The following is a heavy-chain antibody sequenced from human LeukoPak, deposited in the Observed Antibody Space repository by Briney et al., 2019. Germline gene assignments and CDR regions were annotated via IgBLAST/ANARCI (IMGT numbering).Heavy chain of an antibody. Sequence: PGRSLRLSCAASGFTFSSYAMHWVRQAPGKGLEWVAVISYDGSNKYYADSVKGRFTISRDNSKNKLYLQMNSLRAEDTAVYHCAKQYSSSWHYFDYWGQGTLVTVSS. CDR3: AKQYSSSWHYFDY. CDR1: GFTFSSYA. J-gene: IGHJ4*02. CDR2: ISYDGSNK. D-gene: IGHD6-13*01. V-gene: IGHV3-30-3*02.